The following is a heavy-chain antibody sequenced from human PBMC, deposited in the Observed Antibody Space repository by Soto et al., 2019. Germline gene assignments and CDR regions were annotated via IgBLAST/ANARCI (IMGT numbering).Heavy chain of an antibody. D-gene: IGHD3-16*02. V-gene: IGHV1-8*01. Sequence: ASVKVSCKASGYTFTSYYINWVRQATGQGLEWMGWMNPNSGNTGYAQKFQGRVTMTRNTSISTAYMELSSLRSEDTAVYYCARGVRDYVWGSYRVNAFDIWGQGTMVTVSS. J-gene: IGHJ3*02. CDR1: GYTFTSYY. CDR2: MNPNSGNT. CDR3: ARGVRDYVWGSYRVNAFDI.